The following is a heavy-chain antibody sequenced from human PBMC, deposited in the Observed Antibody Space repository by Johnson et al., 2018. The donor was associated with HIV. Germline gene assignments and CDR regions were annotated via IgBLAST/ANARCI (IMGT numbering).Heavy chain of an antibody. Sequence: VQLVESGGGLVKPGGSLRLPCAASGFTFSDYYMSWIRQAPGKGLEWVSYISSSGNTIYYADSVKGRFTISRDNAKNTLYLQMNRLRAEDTAVYYCALSGGAAAYDAFDIWGQGTMVTVSS. CDR2: ISSSGNTI. D-gene: IGHD6-13*01. V-gene: IGHV3-11*04. J-gene: IGHJ3*02. CDR1: GFTFSDYY. CDR3: ALSGGAAAYDAFDI.